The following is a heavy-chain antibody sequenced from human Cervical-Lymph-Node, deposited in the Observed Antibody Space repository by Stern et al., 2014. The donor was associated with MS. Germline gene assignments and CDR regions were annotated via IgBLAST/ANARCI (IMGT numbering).Heavy chain of an antibody. V-gene: IGHV1-46*01. Sequence: VQLVHSGAEVRMPGASVKVSCKTSGYTFTIYYMHWVRPAPGQGLEWMGIINPSDGRTSYAQNLRGRVTMTRDTSTSTVFMELSSLRSEDTAVYFCARDHDVLFLARGYFDSWGQGTLVTVSS. CDR3: ARDHDVLFLARGYFDS. CDR2: INPSDGRT. CDR1: GYTFTIYY. J-gene: IGHJ4*02. D-gene: IGHD1-1*01.